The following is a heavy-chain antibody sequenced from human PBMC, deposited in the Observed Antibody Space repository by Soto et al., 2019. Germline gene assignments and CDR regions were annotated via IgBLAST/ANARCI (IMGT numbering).Heavy chain of an antibody. CDR1: GFTFSSYA. CDR2: ISGSGGST. V-gene: IGHV3-23*01. CDR3: AKGPSPEYSSSNYYYYYGMDV. D-gene: IGHD6-6*01. Sequence: GGSLRLSCAASGFTFSSYAMSWVRQAPGKGLEWVSAISGSGGSTYYADSVKGRFTISRDNSKNTLYLQMNSLRAEDTAVYYCAKGPSPEYSSSNYYYYYGMDVWGQGTTVTVSS. J-gene: IGHJ6*02.